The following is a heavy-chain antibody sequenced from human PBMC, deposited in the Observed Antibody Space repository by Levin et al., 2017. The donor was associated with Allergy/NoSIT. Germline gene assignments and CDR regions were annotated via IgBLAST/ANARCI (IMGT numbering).Heavy chain of an antibody. CDR2: IYYSGST. D-gene: IGHD2-2*01. CDR1: GGSISSYY. J-gene: IGHJ5*02. Sequence: GSLRLSCTVSGGSISSYYWSWIRQPPGKGLEWMGYIYYSGSTNYNPSLKSRVTISVDTSKNQFSLKLSSLTAADTAVYYCARMYCSSTSCYAGMGLNWFDPWGQGTLVTVSS. V-gene: IGHV4-59*01. CDR3: ARMYCSSTSCYAGMGLNWFDP.